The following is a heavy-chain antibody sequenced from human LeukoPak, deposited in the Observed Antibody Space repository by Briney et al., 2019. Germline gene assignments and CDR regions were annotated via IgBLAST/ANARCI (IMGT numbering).Heavy chain of an antibody. J-gene: IGHJ5*02. CDR2: ISGYNGDT. CDR3: ARSGDGNWFDP. Sequence: GASVKVSCKTSGYTINTFGVGWVRQAPGQGLEWMGWISGYNGDTNFAEKLQGRVTMTTDTSTSTAYMELRSLRSDDTAVYYCARSGDGNWFDPWGQGTLLTVSS. V-gene: IGHV1-18*01. D-gene: IGHD4-17*01. CDR1: GYTINTFG.